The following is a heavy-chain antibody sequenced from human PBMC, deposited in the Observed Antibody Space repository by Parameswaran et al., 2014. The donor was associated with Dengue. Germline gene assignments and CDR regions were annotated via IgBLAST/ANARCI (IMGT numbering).Heavy chain of an antibody. V-gene: IGHV3-33*01. Sequence: MPGVRQMPGKGLEWVAVIWNDGSEKYYVDSVKGRFTISRDSSKNTLYLQMDSLRAEDTAVYYCARWHKGYSSDFEGSYMDVWGKGTTVTVSS. CDR2: IWNDGSEK. CDR3: ARWHKGYSSDFEGSYMDV. D-gene: IGHD6-25*01. J-gene: IGHJ6*03.